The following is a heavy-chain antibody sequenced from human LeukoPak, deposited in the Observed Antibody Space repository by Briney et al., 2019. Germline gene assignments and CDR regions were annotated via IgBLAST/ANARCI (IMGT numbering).Heavy chain of an antibody. CDR3: AKPYGSGSYYYY. CDR2: ISYDGSNK. Sequence: GGSLRLFCAASGFTFSSYGMHWVRQAPGKGLEWVAVISYDGSNKYYADSVKGRFTISRDNSKNTLYLQMNSLRAEDTAVYYCAKPYGSGSYYYYWGQGTLVTVSS. CDR1: GFTFSSYG. V-gene: IGHV3-30*18. D-gene: IGHD3-10*01. J-gene: IGHJ4*02.